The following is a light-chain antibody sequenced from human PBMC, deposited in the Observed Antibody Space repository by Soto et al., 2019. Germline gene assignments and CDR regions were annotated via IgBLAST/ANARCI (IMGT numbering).Light chain of an antibody. CDR3: CSYAGSSTFEV. V-gene: IGLV2-23*02. CDR1: SSDVGSYNL. CDR2: EVS. Sequence: SALTQPSSVSGSPGQWITISCTGTSSDVGSYNLVSWYQQHPGKAPKLMIYEVSKRPSGVSNRFSGSKSGNTASLTISGLQAEDEADYYCCSYAGSSTFEVFGTGTKVTVL. J-gene: IGLJ1*01.